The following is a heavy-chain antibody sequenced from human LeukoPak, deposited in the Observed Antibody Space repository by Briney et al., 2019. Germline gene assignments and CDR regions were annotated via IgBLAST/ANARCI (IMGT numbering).Heavy chain of an antibody. D-gene: IGHD5-18*01. J-gene: IGHJ4*02. CDR2: IYTSGST. V-gene: IGHV4-4*07. Sequence: PSETLSLTCTVSGGSLSSYYWSWIRQPAGKGLEWIGRIYTSGSTNYNPSLKSRVTMSVDTSKNQFSLKLSSVTAADTAVYYCARDGGYSYGPVFYYFDYWGQGTLVTVSS. CDR1: GGSLSSYY. CDR3: ARDGGYSYGPVFYYFDY.